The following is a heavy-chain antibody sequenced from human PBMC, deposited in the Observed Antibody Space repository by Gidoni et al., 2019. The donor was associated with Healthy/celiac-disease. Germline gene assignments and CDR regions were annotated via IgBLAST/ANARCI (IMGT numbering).Heavy chain of an antibody. D-gene: IGHD3-22*01. CDR3: ARGDYYDSSGTILKILVFDY. J-gene: IGHJ4*02. CDR1: GFTFSSYP. V-gene: IGHV3-30-3*01. Sequence: QVQLVESGGGVVQPGRSLRLSCAASGFTFSSYPMHWVRQAPGKGLEGVAVISDDGSNKYYADSVKGRFTISRDNSKNTLYLQMNSLRAEDTAVYYCARGDYYDSSGTILKILVFDYWGQGTLVTVSS. CDR2: ISDDGSNK.